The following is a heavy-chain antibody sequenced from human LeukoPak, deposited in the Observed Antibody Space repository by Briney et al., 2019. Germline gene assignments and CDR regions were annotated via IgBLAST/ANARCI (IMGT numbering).Heavy chain of an antibody. CDR2: ISPGSSYR. CDR3: ARTTSYSNYGMDV. J-gene: IGHJ6*02. CDR1: GFSFSAYS. V-gene: IGHV3-21*01. Sequence: PGGSLRLSCAASGFSFSAYSINWVRQAPGKGLEWVSSISPGSSYRHYADSVKGRFTISRDNAKSSLYLQMNSLRAEDTAVHYCARTTSYSNYGMDVWGQGTTVTVSS. D-gene: IGHD4-11*01.